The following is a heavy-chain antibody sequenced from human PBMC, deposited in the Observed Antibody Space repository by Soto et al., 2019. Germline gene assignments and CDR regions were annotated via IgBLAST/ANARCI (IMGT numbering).Heavy chain of an antibody. CDR1: GYSISSGHY. D-gene: IGHD4-4*01. V-gene: IGHV4-38-2*01. CDR2: FYYTGSS. J-gene: IGHJ4*02. CDR3: ARVGPSDYSNFEY. Sequence: SETLSLTCAVSGYSISSGHYWAWIRQPPGKGLEWIGSFYYTGSSYYNPSLKSRVSISVDMSKNQISLKLRFVTAADTAVYFCARVGPSDYSNFEYWGQGRLVTVSS.